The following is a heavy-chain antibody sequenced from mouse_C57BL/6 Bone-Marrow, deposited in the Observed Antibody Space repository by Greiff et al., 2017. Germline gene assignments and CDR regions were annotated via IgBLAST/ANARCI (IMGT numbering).Heavy chain of an antibody. D-gene: IGHD2-5*01. Sequence: VQLQQSVAELVRPGASVKLSCTASGFNIKNTYMHWVKQRPEQGLEWIGRIDPANGNTKYAPKFQGKATITADTSSNTAYLRLSSLTSEDTAIYYCASPYYSNYVGSFFDYWGQGTTLTVSS. J-gene: IGHJ2*01. V-gene: IGHV14-3*01. CDR1: GFNIKNTY. CDR2: IDPANGNT. CDR3: ASPYYSNYVGSFFDY.